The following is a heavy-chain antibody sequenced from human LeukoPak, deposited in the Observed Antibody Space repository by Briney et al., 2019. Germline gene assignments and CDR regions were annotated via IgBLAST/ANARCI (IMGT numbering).Heavy chain of an antibody. D-gene: IGHD3-10*01. CDR2: IKHDGSEK. CDR1: GFTFSSYW. V-gene: IGHV3-7*04. CDR3: AREWPYF. J-gene: IGHJ4*02. Sequence: GGSLRLSCAVSGFTFSSYWMSWVRQAPGKGLEWVANIKHDGSEKYYVDSVKGRFTISRDDAKNSLYLQMNSLRAEDTAVYYCAREWPYFWGQGTLVTVSS.